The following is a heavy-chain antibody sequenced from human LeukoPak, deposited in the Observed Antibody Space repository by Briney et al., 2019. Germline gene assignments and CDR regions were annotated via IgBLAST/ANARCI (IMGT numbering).Heavy chain of an antibody. D-gene: IGHD2-15*01. CDR2: ITGSGGST. V-gene: IGHV3-23*01. CDR1: GFSFNNYA. Sequence: PGGSLRLSCEASGFSFNNYAMTWVRQAPGRGLEWVSGITGSGGSTYYSVKGRFTISRDNSKNTLFLQMSNLRAEDTAVYYCAKAGECCPDGSCYSENYYFDYWGQGTLVTVSS. J-gene: IGHJ4*02. CDR3: AKAGECCPDGSCYSENYYFDY.